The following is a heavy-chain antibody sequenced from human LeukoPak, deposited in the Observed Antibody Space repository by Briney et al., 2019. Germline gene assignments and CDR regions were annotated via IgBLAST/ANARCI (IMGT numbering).Heavy chain of an antibody. CDR1: GFTFSNAW. CDR3: TTHPTIAGLF. D-gene: IGHD6-13*01. J-gene: IGHJ4*02. V-gene: IGHV3-15*01. CDR2: IKSKSEGGTT. Sequence: GGSLRLSCAASGFTFSNAWMNWVRQSPGKGLEWIGRIKSKSEGGTTDFAAPVKGRFSISRDDSKNTLYVQMNSLKVEDTGFYYCTTHPTIAGLFWGQGTLVTVSS.